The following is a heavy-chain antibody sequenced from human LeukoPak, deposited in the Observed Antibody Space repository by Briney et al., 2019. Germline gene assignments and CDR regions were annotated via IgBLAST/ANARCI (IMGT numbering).Heavy chain of an antibody. CDR3: ARGHPGYSLS. J-gene: IGHJ5*02. D-gene: IGHD6-13*01. V-gene: IGHV4-59*11. Sequence: SETLSLTCIVSDTIRSHYWNWIRQRPGKGLEWIGYVFYSGSTNYNPSLKSRVAISLDTSRNQFSLRLSSVTAADTAVYYCARGHPGYSLSWGQGTLVTVSS. CDR2: VFYSGST. CDR1: DTIRSHY.